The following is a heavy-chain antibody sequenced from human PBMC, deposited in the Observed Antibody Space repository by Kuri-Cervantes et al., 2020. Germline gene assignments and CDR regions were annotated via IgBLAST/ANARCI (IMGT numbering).Heavy chain of an antibody. CDR3: ARANGIAVAGSFDY. CDR2: ISSSSSYI. Sequence: GGSLRLSCAASGFTFSSYSMNWVRQAPGKGLEWVSSISSSSSYIYYADSVKGRFTISRDNAKNSLYLQMNSLRAEDTAVYYCARANGIAVAGSFDYWGQGTLVTVSS. J-gene: IGHJ4*02. D-gene: IGHD6-19*01. V-gene: IGHV3-21*01. CDR1: GFTFSSYS.